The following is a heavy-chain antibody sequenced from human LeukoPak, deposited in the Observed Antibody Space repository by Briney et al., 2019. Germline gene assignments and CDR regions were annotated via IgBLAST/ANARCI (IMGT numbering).Heavy chain of an antibody. CDR1: GGSFSGYY. J-gene: IGHJ4*02. V-gene: IGHV4-4*07. CDR3: ARDPKPEGFDY. Sequence: PSETLSLTCAVYGGSFSGYYWSWIRQPAGKGLEWIGRIYTSGSTNYNPSLKSRVTISVDKSKNQFSLKLSSVTAADTAVYYCARDPKPEGFDYWGQGTLVTVSS. CDR2: IYTSGST.